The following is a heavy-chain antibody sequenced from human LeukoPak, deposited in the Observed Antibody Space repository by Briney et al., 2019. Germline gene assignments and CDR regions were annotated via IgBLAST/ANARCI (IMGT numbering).Heavy chain of an antibody. Sequence: GGPLRLSCAASGSTFSSYGMHWVRQAPGKGLEWVAVISYDGSNKYYADSVKGRFTISRDNSKNTLYLQMNSLRAEDTAVYYCAKAPRPWVGGATGSRYYFDYWGQGTLVTVSS. CDR1: GSTFSSYG. D-gene: IGHD1-26*01. CDR3: AKAPRPWVGGATGSRYYFDY. CDR2: ISYDGSNK. V-gene: IGHV3-30*18. J-gene: IGHJ4*02.